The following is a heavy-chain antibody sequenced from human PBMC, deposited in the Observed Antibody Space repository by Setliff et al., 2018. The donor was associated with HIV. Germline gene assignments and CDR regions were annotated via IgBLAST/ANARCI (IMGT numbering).Heavy chain of an antibody. Sequence: GASVKVSCKASGGTFSNYAFTWVRQAPGQGLEWMGGIIPIFGTANYAQKFQGRVTITADESTSTAYMELSSLRSEDTAVYYCATGIAARPYYPFDYWGQGTVVTVSS. D-gene: IGHD6-6*01. CDR3: ATGIAARPYYPFDY. V-gene: IGHV1-69*13. J-gene: IGHJ4*02. CDR1: GGTFSNYA. CDR2: IIPIFGTA.